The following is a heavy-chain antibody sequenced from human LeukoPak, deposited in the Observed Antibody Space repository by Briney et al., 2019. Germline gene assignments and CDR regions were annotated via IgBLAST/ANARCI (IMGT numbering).Heavy chain of an antibody. CDR2: ISYDGSNK. V-gene: IGHV3-30*03. Sequence: GGSLRLSCAASGFTFSSYGMHWVRQAPGKGLEWVAVISYDGSNKYYADSVKGRFTISRDNSKNTLYLQMNSLRAEDTAVYCCARAPHYSNYGPYYYGMDVWGQGTTVTVSS. CDR3: ARAPHYSNYGPYYYGMDV. J-gene: IGHJ6*02. CDR1: GFTFSSYG. D-gene: IGHD4-11*01.